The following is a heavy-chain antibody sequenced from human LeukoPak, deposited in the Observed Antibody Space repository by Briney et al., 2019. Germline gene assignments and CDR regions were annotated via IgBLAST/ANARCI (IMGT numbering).Heavy chain of an antibody. CDR2: INHSGST. V-gene: IGHV4-34*01. J-gene: IGHJ4*02. Sequence: SETLSLTCAVYGGSFSGYYWSWIRQPPGKGLEWIGEINHSGSTNYNPSLKSRVTVSVDTSKNQFSLKLSSVTAADTAVYYCASNSFDYYGSGSYSVDYWGQGTLVTVSS. CDR3: ASNSFDYYGSGSYSVDY. CDR1: GGSFSGYY. D-gene: IGHD3-10*01.